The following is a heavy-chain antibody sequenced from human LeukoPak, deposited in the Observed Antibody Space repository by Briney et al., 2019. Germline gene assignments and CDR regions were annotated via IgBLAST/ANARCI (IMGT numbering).Heavy chain of an antibody. CDR2: ISYDGSNK. CDR1: GFTFSSYG. V-gene: IGHV3-30*18. J-gene: IGHJ4*02. D-gene: IGHD5-18*01. CDR3: AKDPRDHSYGWSWRYFDY. Sequence: GGSLRLSCAASGFTFSSYGMHWVRQAPGKGLEWVAVISYDGSNKYYADSVKGRFTISRDNSKNTLYLQMNSLRSEDTAVYYCAKDPRDHSYGWSWRYFDYWGQGTLVTVSS.